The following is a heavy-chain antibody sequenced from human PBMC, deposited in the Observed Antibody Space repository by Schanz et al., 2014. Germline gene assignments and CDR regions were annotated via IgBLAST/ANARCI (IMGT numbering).Heavy chain of an antibody. CDR2: ISAYNGNT. J-gene: IGHJ4*02. V-gene: IGHV1-18*04. CDR3: ARGGYSSGWYDRDIAHFDY. CDR1: GHTFTSDS. D-gene: IGHD6-19*01. Sequence: VQLVQSGAEVKRPGASVRVSCKASGHTFTSDSMHWVRQAPGQGLEWMGWISAYNGNTNYAQKLQGRVTMTTDTSTSTAYMELRSLRSDDTAVYYCARGGYSSGWYDRDIAHFDYWGQGTLVTVSS.